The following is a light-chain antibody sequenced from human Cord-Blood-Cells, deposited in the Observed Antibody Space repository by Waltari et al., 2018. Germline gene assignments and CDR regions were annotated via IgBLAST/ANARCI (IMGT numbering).Light chain of an antibody. CDR3: QQSYSTPFT. Sequence: DIQMPQSPSSPSASVGDRVTITCRASQSISSYLNWYQQKPGNAPKLLIYAASSLQSGVPSSFSGSVSGTDFTLTISSLQPEDFATYYCQQSYSTPFTFGPGTKVDIK. CDR2: AAS. J-gene: IGKJ3*01. V-gene: IGKV1-39*01. CDR1: QSISSY.